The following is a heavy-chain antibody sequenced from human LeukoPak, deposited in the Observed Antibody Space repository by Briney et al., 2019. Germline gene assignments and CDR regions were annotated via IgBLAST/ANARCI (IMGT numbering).Heavy chain of an antibody. D-gene: IGHD4-23*01. CDR1: GDSVSSSSYY. V-gene: IGHV4-39*07. Sequence: SETLSLTCTVSGDSVSSSSYYWGWIRQPPGEELEWIGSIYYSGSTYYNPSLNSRVTISVDTSKSQFSLKLSSVTAADTAVYYCARDYLGGNPDAFDIWGQGTMVTVSS. J-gene: IGHJ3*02. CDR3: ARDYLGGNPDAFDI. CDR2: IYYSGST.